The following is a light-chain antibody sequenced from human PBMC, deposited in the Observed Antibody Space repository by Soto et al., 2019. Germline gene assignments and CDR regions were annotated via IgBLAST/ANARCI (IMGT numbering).Light chain of an antibody. Sequence: PSSLSASVGDRITIICRASQDISNDLGWFQQKPGKAPKPLIYAASILQTGVPSRFSGSGSGSAFSLTITSLQPEDFATYYCLQDYNSPITFGQGTRLEI. V-gene: IGKV1-6*02. J-gene: IGKJ5*01. CDR1: QDISND. CDR2: AAS. CDR3: LQDYNSPIT.